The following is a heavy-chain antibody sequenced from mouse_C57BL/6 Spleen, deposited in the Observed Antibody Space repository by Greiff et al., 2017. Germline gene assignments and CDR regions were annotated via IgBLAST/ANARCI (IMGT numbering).Heavy chain of an antibody. CDR3: AREVGQAWFAY. Sequence: DVKLQESGPGLVKPSQSLSLTCSVTGYSITSGYYWNWIRQFPGNKLEWMGYISYDGSNNYNPSLKNRISITRDTSKNQFFLKLNSVTTEDTATYYCAREVGQAWFAYWGQGTLVTVSA. V-gene: IGHV3-6*01. J-gene: IGHJ3*01. CDR1: GYSITSGYY. CDR2: ISYDGSN. D-gene: IGHD3-2*02.